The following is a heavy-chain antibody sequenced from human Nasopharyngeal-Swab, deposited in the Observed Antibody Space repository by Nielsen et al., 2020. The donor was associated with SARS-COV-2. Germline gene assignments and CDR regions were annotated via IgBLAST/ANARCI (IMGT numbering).Heavy chain of an antibody. Sequence: WMRECRSRGVEREGRTYYRSKWYNDYAVSVKSRITINPDTSKNQFSLHLNSVTPEDTAVYYCARARGAYGDYYYYYYTDVWGKGTTVTVSS. J-gene: IGHJ6*03. V-gene: IGHV6-1*01. CDR2: TYYRSKWYN. CDR3: ARARGAYGDYYYYYYTDV. D-gene: IGHD4-17*01.